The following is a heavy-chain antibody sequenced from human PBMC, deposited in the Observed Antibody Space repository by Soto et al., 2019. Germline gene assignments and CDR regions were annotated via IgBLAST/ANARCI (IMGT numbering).Heavy chain of an antibody. J-gene: IGHJ4*02. D-gene: IGHD4-17*01. Sequence: QVQLVESGGGVVQPGKSLRLSCADSGFTFSVYGMHWVRQAPGKGLEWVALISSDGTKKNYADSVEGRFTISRDTSKNTLYLQMNSLRAEDTTVYYCAKDHHGGSAVTTRTFDYWGQGPLFTVSS. CDR2: ISSDGTKK. CDR1: GFTFSVYG. V-gene: IGHV3-30*18. CDR3: AKDHHGGSAVTTRTFDY.